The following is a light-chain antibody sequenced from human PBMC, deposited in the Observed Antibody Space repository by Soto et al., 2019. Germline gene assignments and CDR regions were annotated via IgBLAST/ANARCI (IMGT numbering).Light chain of an antibody. V-gene: IGLV2-14*01. CDR2: EVS. CDR3: SSYTTSSTLV. CDR1: SNDVGGYNF. J-gene: IGLJ3*02. Sequence: QSALTQPASVSGSPGQSITISCSGTSNDVGGYNFVSWYQHHPGKVHKLMIYEVSNRASGVSNRFSGAKSANTASLTISGLQTEDEADYYCSSYTTSSTLVFGGGTKVTVL.